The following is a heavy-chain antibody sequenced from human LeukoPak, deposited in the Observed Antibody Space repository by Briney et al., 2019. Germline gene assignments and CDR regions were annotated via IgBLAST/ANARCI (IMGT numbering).Heavy chain of an antibody. J-gene: IGHJ4*02. Sequence: SETLSLTCTVSGGSISSYYWSWIRQPPGKGLEWIGYIYDSGSTNYNPSLKSRVTISVDTSKNQFSLKLSSVTAADTAVYYCARDNIAASDYWGQGTLVTVSS. D-gene: IGHD6-6*01. CDR3: ARDNIAASDY. CDR2: IYDSGST. V-gene: IGHV4-59*12. CDR1: GGSISSYY.